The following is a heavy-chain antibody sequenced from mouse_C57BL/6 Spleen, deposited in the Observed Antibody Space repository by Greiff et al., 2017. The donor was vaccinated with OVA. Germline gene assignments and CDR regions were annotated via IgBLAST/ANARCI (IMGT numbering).Heavy chain of an antibody. CDR3: ARERRLWYLDY. CDR1: GYTFTSYT. Sequence: QVQLQQSGAELARPGASVKMSCKASGYTFTSYTMHWVKQRPGQGLEWIGYINPSSGYTKYNQKFKDKATLTADKSSSTAYMQLSSLTSEDSAVYYCARERRLWYLDYWGQGTTLTVSS. CDR2: INPSSGYT. D-gene: IGHD1-1*02. J-gene: IGHJ2*01. V-gene: IGHV1-4*01.